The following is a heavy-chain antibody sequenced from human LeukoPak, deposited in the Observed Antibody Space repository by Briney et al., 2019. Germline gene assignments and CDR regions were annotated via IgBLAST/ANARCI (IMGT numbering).Heavy chain of an antibody. CDR2: IYYSGST. CDR3: AGSPSGYDYVWGSYGFDY. Sequence: PQTLSLTCTVSGGSISSGGYYWSWIRQHPGKGLEWIGYIYYSGSTYYNPSLKSRVTISVDTSKNQFSLKLSSVTAADTAVYYCAGSPSGYDYVWGSYGFDYWGQGTLVTVSS. D-gene: IGHD3-16*01. CDR1: GGSISSGGYY. J-gene: IGHJ4*02. V-gene: IGHV4-31*03.